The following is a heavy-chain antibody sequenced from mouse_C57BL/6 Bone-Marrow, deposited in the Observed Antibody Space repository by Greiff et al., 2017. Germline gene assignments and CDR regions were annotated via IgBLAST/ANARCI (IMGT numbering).Heavy chain of an antibody. V-gene: IGHV1-19*01. CDR3: AVPIYYYGSSYPYYFDY. J-gene: IGHJ2*01. D-gene: IGHD1-1*01. CDR2: INPYNGGT. Sequence: VQLKESGPVLVKPGASVKMSCKASGYTFTDYYMNWVKQSHGKSLEWIGVINPYNGGTSYNQKFKGKATLTVDKSSSTAYMELNRLTSEDSAFYYCAVPIYYYGSSYPYYFDYWGQGTTLTVSS. CDR1: GYTFTDYY.